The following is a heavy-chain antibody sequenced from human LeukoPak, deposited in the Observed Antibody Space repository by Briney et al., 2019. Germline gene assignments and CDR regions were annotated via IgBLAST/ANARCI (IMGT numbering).Heavy chain of an antibody. CDR1: GYSFTSYW. V-gene: IGHV1-8*02. D-gene: IGHD6-19*01. CDR2: MNPNSGNT. Sequence: GESLKISCKGSGYSFTSYWIGWVRQMPGKGLEWMGWMNPNSGNTGYAQKFQGRVTMTRNTSISTAYMELSSLRSEDTAVYYCARDGGGWVIDHWGQGTLVTVSS. J-gene: IGHJ4*02. CDR3: ARDGGGWVIDH.